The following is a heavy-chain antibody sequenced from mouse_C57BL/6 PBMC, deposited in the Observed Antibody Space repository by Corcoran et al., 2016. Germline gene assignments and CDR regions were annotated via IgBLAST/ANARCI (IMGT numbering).Heavy chain of an antibody. CDR1: GYTFTTYG. CDR2: INTYSGVP. Sequence: QIQLVQSGPELKKPGETVKISCKASGYTFTTYGMSWVKQAPGKGLKWMGWINTYSGVPTYADDFKGRFAFSLETSASTDYLQINNLKNEDTATYFCARDSLYYYGSSRFAYWGQGTLVTVSA. D-gene: IGHD1-1*01. J-gene: IGHJ3*01. V-gene: IGHV9-3*01. CDR3: ARDSLYYYGSSRFAY.